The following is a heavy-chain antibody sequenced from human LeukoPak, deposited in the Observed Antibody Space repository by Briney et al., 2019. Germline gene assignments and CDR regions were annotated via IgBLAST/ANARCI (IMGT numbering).Heavy chain of an antibody. D-gene: IGHD7-27*01. V-gene: IGHV3-30*03. CDR3: ARESWGSGFDY. Sequence: GGSLRLSCAASGFTFSSYGMHWVRPAPGKGLEWVAVISYDGSNKYYADSVKGRFTISRDNSKNTLYPQMNSLRAEDTAVYYCARESWGSGFDYWGQGTLVTVSS. CDR1: GFTFSSYG. CDR2: ISYDGSNK. J-gene: IGHJ4*02.